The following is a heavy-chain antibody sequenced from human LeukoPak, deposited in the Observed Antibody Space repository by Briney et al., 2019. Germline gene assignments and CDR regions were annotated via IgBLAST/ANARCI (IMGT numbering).Heavy chain of an antibody. V-gene: IGHV1-69*13. CDR2: IIPIFGTA. CDR3: ARVYYDFWSGYYLPRFDAFDI. Sequence: SVKVSCKASGGTFSSYAISWVRQAPGQGLEWMGGIIPIFGTANYAQKFQGRVTITADESTSTAYMELSSLRSEDTAVYYCARVYYDFWSGYYLPRFDAFDIWGQGTMVTVSS. J-gene: IGHJ3*02. D-gene: IGHD3-3*01. CDR1: GGTFSSYA.